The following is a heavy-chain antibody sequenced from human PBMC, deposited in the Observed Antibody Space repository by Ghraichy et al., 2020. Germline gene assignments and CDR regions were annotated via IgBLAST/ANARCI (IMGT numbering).Heavy chain of an antibody. CDR2: GYKSGST. Sequence: SETLSLTCTVSGESISSGDYFWGWIRQLPGKGLEWIGYGYKSGSTYYSPSLESRLTISIDASRNQFSLRLNSVTAADTAVYYCARARKSSGYYPVGYWGQGTLVTVSS. D-gene: IGHD3-22*01. J-gene: IGHJ4*02. CDR3: ARARKSSGYYPVGY. V-gene: IGHV4-30-4*08. CDR1: GESISSGDYF.